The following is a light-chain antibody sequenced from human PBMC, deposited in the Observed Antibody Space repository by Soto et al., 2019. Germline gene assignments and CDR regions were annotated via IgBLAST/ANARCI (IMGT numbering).Light chain of an antibody. CDR3: SSYTSSSTLFV. J-gene: IGLJ1*01. V-gene: IGLV2-14*01. Sequence: QSALTQPASVSGSPGQSITISCTGTSSDVGGYNYVSWYQQHPGKAPKLMIYDASNRPSGVSNRFSGSKSGNTASLTISGLQAEGEADYYCSSYTSSSTLFVFGTGTKVTVL. CDR2: DAS. CDR1: SSDVGGYNY.